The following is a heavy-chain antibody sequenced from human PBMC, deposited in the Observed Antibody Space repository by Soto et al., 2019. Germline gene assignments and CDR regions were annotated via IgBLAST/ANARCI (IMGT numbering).Heavy chain of an antibody. CDR2: ISPDGNNA. V-gene: IGHV3-30-3*01. CDR3: VRGPTHGAFDI. J-gene: IGHJ3*02. CDR1: GSTFSSYD. Sequence: GGSLRLSCAASGSTFSSYDIHWVRQAPGKGLEWVAHISPDGNNAYYADSVKGRFTISRDNARNTVYLQVNSLRPEDTAVYHCVRGPTHGAFDIWGQGTLVTVSS.